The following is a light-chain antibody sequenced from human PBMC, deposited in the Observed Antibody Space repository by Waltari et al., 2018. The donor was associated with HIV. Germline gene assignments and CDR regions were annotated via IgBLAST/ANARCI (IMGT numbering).Light chain of an antibody. CDR1: SPNIGAGYD. V-gene: IGLV1-40*01. Sequence: SVLTQPPSVSGAPGQRVTISCTGSSPNIGAGYDVHWYQQLPGTAPKLLIYGNSNRPSGVPDRFSGSKSGTSASLAITGLQPDDETDYYCQSYDSSLSNWVFGGGTKLTVL. J-gene: IGLJ3*02. CDR3: QSYDSSLSNWV. CDR2: GNS.